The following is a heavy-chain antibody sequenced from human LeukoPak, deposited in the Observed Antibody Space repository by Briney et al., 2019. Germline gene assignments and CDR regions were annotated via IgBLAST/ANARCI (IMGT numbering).Heavy chain of an antibody. CDR3: AKLTKENWFDP. CDR2: ISYDGSNK. V-gene: IGHV3-30*18. J-gene: IGHJ5*02. D-gene: IGHD3-9*01. CDR1: GFTFSSYG. Sequence: PGRSLRLSCAASGFTFSSYGMHWVRQAPGKGLEWVAVISYDGSNKYYADSVKGRFTISRDFSKNTLYLQMNSLRAEDTAVYYCAKLTKENWFDPWGQGTLVTVSS.